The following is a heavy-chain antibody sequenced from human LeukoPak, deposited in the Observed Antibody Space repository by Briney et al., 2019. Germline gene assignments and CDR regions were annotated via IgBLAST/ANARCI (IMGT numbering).Heavy chain of an antibody. CDR2: INHSGST. D-gene: IGHD3-22*01. CDR3: ARGRDDSSGYHDY. Sequence: SETLSLTCAVFGGSFSAYYWTWIRQPPGKGLEWIGEINHSGSTNYNPSLKSRVTISVDTSKNQFSLKLSSVAAADTAVYYCARGRDDSSGYHDYWGQGTLVTVSS. CDR1: GGSFSAYY. V-gene: IGHV4-34*01. J-gene: IGHJ4*02.